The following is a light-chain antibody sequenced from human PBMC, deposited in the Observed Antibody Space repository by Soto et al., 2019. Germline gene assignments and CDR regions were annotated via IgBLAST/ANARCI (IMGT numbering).Light chain of an antibody. CDR2: WAS. Sequence: DIVMTQSPDSLTMSLGERATISCKSSQNILYSSNNKNYLAWYQQKPGQPPKLLISWASTRESGVPDRFSGSGYGTDFALAINSLQAEDVAVYYLQQYYSTPFTFGPGTKVDIK. J-gene: IGKJ3*01. CDR3: QQYYSTPFT. V-gene: IGKV4-1*01. CDR1: QNILYSSNNKNY.